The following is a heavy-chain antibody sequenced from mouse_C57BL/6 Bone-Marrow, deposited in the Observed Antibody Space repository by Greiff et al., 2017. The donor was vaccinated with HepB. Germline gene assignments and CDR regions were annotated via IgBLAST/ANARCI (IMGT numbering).Heavy chain of an antibody. D-gene: IGHD1-1*01. V-gene: IGHV15-2*01. Sequence: QVQLKESGSELRSPGSSVKLSCKYFDSEVFPIAYMSWVRQKPGHGFEWIGGILPSIGRTIYGEKFEDKATLDADTLSNTAYLELNSLTSEDSAIYYCARDTTVGDGYFDVWGTGTTVTVSS. CDR2: ILPSIGRT. CDR1: DSEVFPIAY. J-gene: IGHJ1*03. CDR3: ARDTTVGDGYFDV.